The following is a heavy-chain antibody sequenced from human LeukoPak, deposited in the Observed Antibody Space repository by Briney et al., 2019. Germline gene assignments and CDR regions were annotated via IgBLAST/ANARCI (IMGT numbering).Heavy chain of an antibody. D-gene: IGHD3-3*01. J-gene: IGHJ5*02. Sequence: SETLSLTCTVSGGSISSYYWSWIRQPAGKGLEWIGRIYTSGSTNYNPSLKSRVTMSVDTSKSQFSLKLSSVTAADTAVYYCARDLEDFWSGYSWGQGTLVTVSS. CDR1: GGSISSYY. V-gene: IGHV4-4*07. CDR3: ARDLEDFWSGYS. CDR2: IYTSGST.